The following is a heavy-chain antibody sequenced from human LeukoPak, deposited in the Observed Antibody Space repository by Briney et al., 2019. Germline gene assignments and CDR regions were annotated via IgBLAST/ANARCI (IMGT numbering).Heavy chain of an antibody. J-gene: IGHJ3*02. Sequence: PSETLSLTCTVSGGSISSYYWSWIRQPPGKGLEWIGYIYYSGGTNYNPSLKSRVTISVDTSKNQFSLKLSSVTAADTAVYYCAGGWELDAFDIWGQGTMVTVSS. CDR3: AGGWELDAFDI. V-gene: IGHV4-59*01. CDR2: IYYSGGT. D-gene: IGHD1-26*01. CDR1: GGSISSYY.